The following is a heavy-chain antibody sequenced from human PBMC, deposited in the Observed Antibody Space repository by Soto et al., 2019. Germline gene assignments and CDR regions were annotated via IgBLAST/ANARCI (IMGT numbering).Heavy chain of an antibody. V-gene: IGHV3-33*01. CDR3: ARDGGYCSGCDYYYCMDV. CDR1: GFTFSSYG. D-gene: IGHD2-15*01. J-gene: IGHJ6*02. CDR2: IWSDGSNK. Sequence: VQLVESGGGVVQPGRSLRLSCAASGFTFSSYGMHWVRQAPGKGLEWVAVIWSDGSNKYYADSVKGRFTISRDNSKNTLYLQMNSLRAEYTAVYYCARDGGYCSGCDYYYCMDVWGQGTTVTVSS.